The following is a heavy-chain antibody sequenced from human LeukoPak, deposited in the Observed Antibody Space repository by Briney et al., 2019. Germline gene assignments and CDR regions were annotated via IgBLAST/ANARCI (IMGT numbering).Heavy chain of an antibody. V-gene: IGHV3-23*01. CDR1: GFTFSSYG. D-gene: IGHD5-18*01. J-gene: IGHJ4*02. CDR3: AKGETTAMISGVGY. CDR2: VTGSGSST. Sequence: PGGSLRLSCAASGFTFSSYGMHWVRQAPGKGLEWVSTVTGSGSSTYYADSVKGRFTVSRDNSKNTLYLQMNSLRAEDTAVYYCAKGETTAMISGVGYWGQGTLVTVSS.